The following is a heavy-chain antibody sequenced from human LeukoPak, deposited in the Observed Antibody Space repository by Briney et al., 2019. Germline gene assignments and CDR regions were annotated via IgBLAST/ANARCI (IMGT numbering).Heavy chain of an antibody. CDR1: GFTLGAFG. D-gene: IGHD3-10*01. CDR3: GRGKDSYYYGVDV. Sequence: ASVKVSCKASGFTLGAFGISWVRQAPGQGLEWVGCISGYIAAANYAQKFRDRVTMTTDRSTSTAYLELVSLRPDDTAVYYCGRGKDSYYYGVDVWGQGTTVTVSS. V-gene: IGHV1-18*01. CDR2: ISGYIAAA. J-gene: IGHJ6*02.